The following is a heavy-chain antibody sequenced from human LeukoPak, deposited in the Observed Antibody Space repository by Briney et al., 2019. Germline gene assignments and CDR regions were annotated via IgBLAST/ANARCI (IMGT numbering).Heavy chain of an antibody. Sequence: GGSLRLSCAASGFTFSSYSMNWVRQAPGKGLEWVSYITSSASTTHYADSVKGRFTISRDNAKNSLYLQVNSLRAEDTAVYYCARVSYSSSYYFDYWGQGTLVTVSS. D-gene: IGHD6-6*01. CDR2: ITSSASTT. V-gene: IGHV3-48*04. CDR1: GFTFSSYS. J-gene: IGHJ4*02. CDR3: ARVSYSSSYYFDY.